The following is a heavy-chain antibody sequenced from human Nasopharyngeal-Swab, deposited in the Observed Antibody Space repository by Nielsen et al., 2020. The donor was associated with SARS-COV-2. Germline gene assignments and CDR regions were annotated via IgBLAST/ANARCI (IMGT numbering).Heavy chain of an antibody. D-gene: IGHD4-17*01. CDR3: ARNQEWYGDYVGWFDP. V-gene: IGHV3-53*01. J-gene: IGHJ5*02. Sequence: GESLKISCAASGFTVSSNYMSWVRQAPGKGLEWVSVIYSGGSTYYADSVKGRFTISRDNAKNSLYLQMNSLRAEDTAVYYCARNQEWYGDYVGWFDPWGQGTLVTVSS. CDR1: GFTVSSNY. CDR2: IYSGGST.